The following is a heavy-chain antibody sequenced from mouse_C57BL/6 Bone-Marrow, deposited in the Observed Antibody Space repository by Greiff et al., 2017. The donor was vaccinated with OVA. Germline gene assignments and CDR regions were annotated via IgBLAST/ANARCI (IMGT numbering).Heavy chain of an antibody. CDR3: AIEEIGLYYYAMDD. CDR2: IHPSDSDT. J-gene: IGHJ4*01. Sequence: QVQLQQPGAELVKPGASVKVSCNASLYTFTIYSMHWVKQRPGQGLEWIGRIHPSDSDTNYNQKFKGKATLTVDKSSSTAYMQLSSLTSEDSAVYYSAIEEIGLYYYAMDDWGQGTSVTVSS. CDR1: LYTFTIYS. V-gene: IGHV1-74*01.